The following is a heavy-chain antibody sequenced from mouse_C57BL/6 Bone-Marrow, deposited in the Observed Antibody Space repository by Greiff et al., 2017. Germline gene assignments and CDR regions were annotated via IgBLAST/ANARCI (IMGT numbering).Heavy chain of an antibody. J-gene: IGHJ1*03. CDR3: ARHGYGYFDV. V-gene: IGHV5-15*01. D-gene: IGHD2-2*01. CDR2: ISNLASSI. CDR1: GFTFSDYG. Sequence: EVHLVESGGGLVQPGGSLKLSCAASGFTFSDYGMAWVRQAPRKGPEWVAFISNLASSIHYADTVTGRFTISRENATNTLYLDVSSLRSEDSAMYYCARHGYGYFDVWGTGTTVTVSS.